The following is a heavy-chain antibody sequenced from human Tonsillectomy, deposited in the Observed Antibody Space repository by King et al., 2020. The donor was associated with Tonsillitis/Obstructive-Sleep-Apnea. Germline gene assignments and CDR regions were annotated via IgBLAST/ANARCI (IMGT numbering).Heavy chain of an antibody. J-gene: IGHJ6*02. D-gene: IGHD2-15*01. V-gene: IGHV3-15*07. CDR1: GFSFSKAW. CDR3: TKRFSEYCRGGNCYYGVDV. CDR2: IKSKTDGGTI. Sequence: VQLVESGGGLVKPGGSLRLSCAASGFSFSKAWMNWVRQAPGKGLEWVGRIKSKTDGGTIDYAAPVKGRFTFSRDDSKNMLYLKMNSLKTEDTALYYCTKRFSEYCRGGNCYYGVDVWGQGTTVTVSS.